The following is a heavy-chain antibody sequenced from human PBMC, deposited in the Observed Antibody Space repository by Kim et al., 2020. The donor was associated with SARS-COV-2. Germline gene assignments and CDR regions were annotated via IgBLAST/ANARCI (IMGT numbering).Heavy chain of an antibody. CDR1: GGSISSYY. CDR2: IYYSGST. CDR3: ARSSHPFSGEDYFDY. Sequence: SETLSLTCTVSGGSISSYYWSWIRQPPGKGLEWIGYIYYSGSTNYNPSLKSRVTISVDTSKNQFSLKLSSVTAADTAVYYCARSSHPFSGEDYFDYWGQGTLVTVSS. D-gene: IGHD3-10*01. V-gene: IGHV4-59*13. J-gene: IGHJ4*02.